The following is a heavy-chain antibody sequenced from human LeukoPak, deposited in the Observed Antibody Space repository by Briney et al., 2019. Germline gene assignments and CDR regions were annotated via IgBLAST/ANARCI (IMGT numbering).Heavy chain of an antibody. D-gene: IGHD2-15*01. CDR1: GFTFRDYS. V-gene: IGHV3-30*18. J-gene: IGHJ4*02. CDR2: ISYNGIDE. CDR3: ANLGYGFDY. Sequence: GSLRLSCEVSGFTFRDYSTHWFRQAPGGGLEWVAHISYNGIDEHYAGSVKGRFTVSRDDSKNTAYLLMSGLTTEDTAFYYCANLGYGFDYWGQGTLVIVSS.